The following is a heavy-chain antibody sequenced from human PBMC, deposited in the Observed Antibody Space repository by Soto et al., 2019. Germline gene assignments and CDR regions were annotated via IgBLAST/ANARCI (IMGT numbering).Heavy chain of an antibody. V-gene: IGHV5-10-1*03. D-gene: IGHD6-6*01. CDR2: IDPSDSNT. Sequence: EVQLVQSGAEVKKPGESLRISCKGSGYSFTNNWITWVRQMPGKGPEWMGRIDPSDSNTKYSPSFEGHVTISADKSITTAFLHWSSLKASDTAMYYCATETIVARPRGGGGVRSRFYYSGMDVWGQGTTVSVSS. J-gene: IGHJ6*02. CDR3: ATETIVARPRGGGGVRSRFYYSGMDV. CDR1: GYSFTNNW.